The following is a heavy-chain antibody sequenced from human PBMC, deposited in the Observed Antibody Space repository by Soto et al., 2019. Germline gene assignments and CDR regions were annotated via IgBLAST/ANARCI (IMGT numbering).Heavy chain of an antibody. Sequence: EVQLVESGGGLVQPGRSLRLSCAASGFTFDDYAMHWVRQAPGKGLEWVSGISWNSGSIGYADSVKGRFTISRDNAKNSLYLQMNSLRDEDTALYYCAKDTKAVAGIIDYWGQGTLVTVSS. V-gene: IGHV3-9*01. CDR3: AKDTKAVAGIIDY. J-gene: IGHJ4*02. D-gene: IGHD6-19*01. CDR2: ISWNSGSI. CDR1: GFTFDDYA.